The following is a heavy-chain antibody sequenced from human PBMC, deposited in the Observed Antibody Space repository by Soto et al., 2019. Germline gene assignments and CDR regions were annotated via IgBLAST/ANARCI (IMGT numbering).Heavy chain of an antibody. CDR3: ARGLEGMTMVRGHGNWFAP. Sequence: QVQLQESGPGLVKPSQTLSLTCTVSGGSISSGGYYWSWIRQHPGKGLEWIGYIYYSGRTYYNPSLKSRVTISVDTSKNQFSLKLSSVTAADTAVYYCARGLEGMTMVRGHGNWFAPWGQGTLVTVSS. CDR2: IYYSGRT. D-gene: IGHD3-10*01. J-gene: IGHJ5*02. V-gene: IGHV4-31*03. CDR1: GGSISSGGYY.